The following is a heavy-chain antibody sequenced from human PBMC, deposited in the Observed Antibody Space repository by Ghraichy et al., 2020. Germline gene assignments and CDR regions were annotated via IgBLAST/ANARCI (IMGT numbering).Heavy chain of an antibody. J-gene: IGHJ4*02. D-gene: IGHD5-18*01. CDR3: ARDRSTGYNFGNFLDY. CDR1: GGSISSDY. Sequence: SETLSLTCTVSGGSISSDYWSWIRQPAGKGLEWIGRIYATGSTTYNPSLKSRVTMSVDTSSNQFSLKVSSVTAADTAVYYCARDRSTGYNFGNFLDYWGQGSLVTVSA. CDR2: IYATGST. V-gene: IGHV4-4*07.